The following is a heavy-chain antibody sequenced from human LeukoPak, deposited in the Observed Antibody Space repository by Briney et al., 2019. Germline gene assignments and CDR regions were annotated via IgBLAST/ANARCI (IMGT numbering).Heavy chain of an antibody. D-gene: IGHD5-24*01. CDR2: IYYSGST. CDR3: ARGVEMPTVSYFDY. J-gene: IGHJ4*02. Sequence: SETLSLTCTVSGGSISSSSYYWGWIRQPPGKGLEWIGSIYYSGSTYYNPSLKSRVTISVDTSKNQFSLKLSSVTAADTAVYYCARGVEMPTVSYFDYWGQGTQVTVSS. CDR1: GGSISSSSYY. V-gene: IGHV4-39*07.